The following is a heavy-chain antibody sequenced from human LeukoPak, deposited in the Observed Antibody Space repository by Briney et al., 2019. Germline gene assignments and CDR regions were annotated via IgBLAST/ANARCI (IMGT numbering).Heavy chain of an antibody. D-gene: IGHD4-23*01. CDR3: VYGGGYFQH. CDR2: ISGSGGST. V-gene: IGHV3-23*01. CDR1: GFTFSSYA. Sequence: GGSLRLSCAASGFTFSSYAMSWVRQAPGKGLEWVSAISGSGGSTYYADSVKGRFTISRDNGENSLYLLMNSLRAEDTAVYYCVYGGGYFQHWGQGTLVTVSS. J-gene: IGHJ1*01.